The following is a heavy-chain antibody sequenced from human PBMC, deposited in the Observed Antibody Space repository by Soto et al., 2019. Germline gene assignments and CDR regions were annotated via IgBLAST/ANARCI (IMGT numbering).Heavy chain of an antibody. Sequence: ASVKVSCKASGGTFSSYAISWVRQAPGQGLEWMGGIIPIFGTANYAQKFQGRVTITADKSTSTAYMELSSLRSEDTAVYYCAREYSGRDDEGNDYWGQGTLVTVSS. V-gene: IGHV1-69*06. D-gene: IGHD5-12*01. J-gene: IGHJ4*02. CDR2: IIPIFGTA. CDR3: AREYSGRDDEGNDY. CDR1: GGTFSSYA.